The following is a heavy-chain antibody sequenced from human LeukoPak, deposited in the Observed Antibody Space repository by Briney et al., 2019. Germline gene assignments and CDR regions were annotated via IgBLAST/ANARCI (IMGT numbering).Heavy chain of an antibody. CDR1: GDSVSSGYYY. D-gene: IGHD3-22*01. V-gene: IGHV4-61*01. CDR2: IYYTGST. J-gene: IGHJ3*02. Sequence: PSETLSLTCTVSGDSVSSGYYYWSWIRQPPGKGLEWIGNIYYTGSTNYNPSLKSRVTISVDTSKNQFSLKLNSVTAADMAVYYCARYYYDSSGYYLFDAFDIWGQGTMVTVSS. CDR3: ARYYYDSSGYYLFDAFDI.